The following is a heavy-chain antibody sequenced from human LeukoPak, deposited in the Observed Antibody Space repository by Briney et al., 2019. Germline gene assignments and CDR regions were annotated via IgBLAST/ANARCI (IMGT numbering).Heavy chain of an antibody. J-gene: IGHJ4*02. CDR1: GFTFGDYA. D-gene: IGHD5-18*01. V-gene: IGHV3-49*04. CDR3: TRVKDTAMVNDY. CDR2: IRSKAYGGTT. Sequence: PGGSLRLSCIASGFTFGDYAMSWVRQAPGKGLEWVGFIRSKAYGGTTEYAASVKGRFTISRDDSKSIAYLQMNSLKTEDTAVYYCTRVKDTAMVNDYWGQGTLVTVSS.